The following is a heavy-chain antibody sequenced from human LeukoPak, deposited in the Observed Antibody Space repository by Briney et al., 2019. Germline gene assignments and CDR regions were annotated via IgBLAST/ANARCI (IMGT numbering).Heavy chain of an antibody. CDR1: GFTFSSYS. Sequence: PGGSLRLSCAASGFTFSSYSMNWVRQAPGKGLEWVSSISSSSSYIYYADSVKGRFTISRDNAKNSLYLQMNSLRAEDTAVYYCANGMVRDMPHALWGQGTTVTVSS. V-gene: IGHV3-21*01. D-gene: IGHD3-10*01. CDR3: ANGMVRDMPHAL. CDR2: ISSSSSYI. J-gene: IGHJ6*02.